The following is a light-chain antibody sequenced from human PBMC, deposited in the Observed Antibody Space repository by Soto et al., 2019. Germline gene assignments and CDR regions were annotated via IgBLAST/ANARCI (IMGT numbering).Light chain of an antibody. CDR2: GAS. Sequence: EIVLTQSPGTLSLSPGEGATLSCRASQSITSNYLAWYQQKPCQAPRLLVYGASTRAAGVPDRFSGSGSGTDFTLTITILEPEDFAVYYCQQYGHSPFLYTSALGTKM. CDR1: QSITSNY. CDR3: QQYGHSPFLYT. V-gene: IGKV3-20*01. J-gene: IGKJ2*01.